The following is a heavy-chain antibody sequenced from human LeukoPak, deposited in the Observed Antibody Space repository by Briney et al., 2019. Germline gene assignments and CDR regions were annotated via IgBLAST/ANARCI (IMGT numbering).Heavy chain of an antibody. D-gene: IGHD3-10*01. CDR2: MHISEST. J-gene: IGHJ6*03. CDR1: GDSISTNY. Sequence: KPSETLSLTCTVSGDSISTNYWSWIRQPPGKGLEWIGYMHISESTNYNPSLTSRVTVSVDTSKNQFSLKMTSVTAADTAVYHCARQSAYGSGTFMYFYNHMDVWGKGTTVTVSS. CDR3: ARQSAYGSGTFMYFYNHMDV. V-gene: IGHV4-4*09.